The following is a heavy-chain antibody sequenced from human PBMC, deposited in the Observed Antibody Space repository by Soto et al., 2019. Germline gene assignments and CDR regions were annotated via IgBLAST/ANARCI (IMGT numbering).Heavy chain of an antibody. CDR3: ARARGHSWGIVATVTLSNDY. V-gene: IGHV1-18*01. CDR1: GDTFTSYG. J-gene: IGHJ4*02. Sequence: ASVKVSCKASGDTFTSYGISWVRQAPGQGLEWMGWISAYNGNTNYAQKLQGRVTMTTDTSTSTAYMELRSLRSDDTAVYYCARARGHSWGIVATVTLSNDYWGQGTLVTVSS. D-gene: IGHD5-12*01. CDR2: ISAYNGNT.